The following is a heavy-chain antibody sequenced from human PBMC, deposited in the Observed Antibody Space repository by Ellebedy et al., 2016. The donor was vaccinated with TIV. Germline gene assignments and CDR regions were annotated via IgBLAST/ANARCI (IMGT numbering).Heavy chain of an antibody. J-gene: IGHJ4*02. CDR3: ARAALGFGEFDY. CDR2: IYYSGST. Sequence: SETLSLXXTVSGGSISSYYWSWIRQPPGKGLEWIGYIYYSGSTNYNPSLKSRVTISVDTSKNQFSLKLSSVTAADTAVYYCARAALGFGEFDYWGQGTLVTVSS. V-gene: IGHV4-59*01. D-gene: IGHD3-10*01. CDR1: GGSISSYY.